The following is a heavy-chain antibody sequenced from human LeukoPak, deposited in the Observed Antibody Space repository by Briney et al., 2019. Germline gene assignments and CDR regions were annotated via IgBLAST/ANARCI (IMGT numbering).Heavy chain of an antibody. V-gene: IGHV4-59*01. Sequence: SETLSLTCTVSGGSISSYYWSWIRQPPGKGLEWIGYIYYSGSTNYNPSLKSRVTISVDTSKNQFSLKLSSVTAADTAVYYCARDPNYYGSGPNNWFDPWGQGTLVTVSS. CDR3: ARDPNYYGSGPNNWFDP. D-gene: IGHD3-10*01. CDR1: GGSISSYY. J-gene: IGHJ5*02. CDR2: IYYSGST.